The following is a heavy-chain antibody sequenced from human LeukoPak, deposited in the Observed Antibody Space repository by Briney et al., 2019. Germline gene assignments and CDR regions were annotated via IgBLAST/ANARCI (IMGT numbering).Heavy chain of an antibody. Sequence: RGSLRLSCAASGFTFSGYGMNWVRQAPGKGLEWVAVISVDGSDKYYADSVKGRFTISRDNSNNTLYLQMNSLRVEDTAMYYCARGSFFSTARWFDPWGQGTLVTVSS. CDR3: ARGSFFSTARWFDP. CDR2: ISVDGSDK. V-gene: IGHV3-33*01. D-gene: IGHD3/OR15-3a*01. J-gene: IGHJ5*02. CDR1: GFTFSGYG.